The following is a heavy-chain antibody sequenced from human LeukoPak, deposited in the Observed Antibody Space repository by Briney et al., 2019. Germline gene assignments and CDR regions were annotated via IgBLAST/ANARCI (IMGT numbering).Heavy chain of an antibody. CDR3: ARGLHDYGDSNYYFDQ. V-gene: IGHV3-49*03. CDR1: GFPFGDDG. D-gene: IGHD4-17*01. CDR2: IRKKAYGETT. Sequence: QPGRSLRLSCTAFGFPFGDDGWSWFRLAPGKGLEWICFIRKKAYGETTEYAASVRGRFTISRDDANGIAYLQMNSLKTEDTALYYCARGLHDYGDSNYYFDQWGQGALVTVSS. J-gene: IGHJ4*02.